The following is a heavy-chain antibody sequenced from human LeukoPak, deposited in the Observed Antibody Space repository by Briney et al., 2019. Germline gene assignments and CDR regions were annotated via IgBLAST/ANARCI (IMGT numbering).Heavy chain of an antibody. CDR2: IKQEGSEK. CDR3: ASVYYGDYVVDY. Sequence: GGSLRLSCAASGFTFSSYWMSWVRQAPGKGLEGVANIKQEGSEKYYVDSVKGRFTISRDNAKNSLDLQMNSLRAEDTAVYYCASVYYGDYVVDYWGQGTLVTVSS. CDR1: GFTFSSYW. J-gene: IGHJ4*02. D-gene: IGHD4-17*01. V-gene: IGHV3-7*01.